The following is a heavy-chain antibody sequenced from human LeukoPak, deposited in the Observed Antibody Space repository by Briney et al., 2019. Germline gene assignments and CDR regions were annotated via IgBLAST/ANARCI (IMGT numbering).Heavy chain of an antibody. CDR2: ISGSGGST. V-gene: IGHV3-23*01. CDR3: AREGEKQWLVEGGPFDY. Sequence: GGSLRLSCAASGFTFSSYAMSWVRQAPGKGLEWVSAISGSGGSTYYADSVKGRFTISRDNSKNTLYLQMNSLRAEDTAVYYCAREGEKQWLVEGGPFDYWGQGTLVTVSS. D-gene: IGHD6-19*01. J-gene: IGHJ4*02. CDR1: GFTFSSYA.